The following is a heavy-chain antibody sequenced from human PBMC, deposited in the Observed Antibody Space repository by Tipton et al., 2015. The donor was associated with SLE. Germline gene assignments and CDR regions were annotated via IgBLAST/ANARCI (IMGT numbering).Heavy chain of an antibody. J-gene: IGHJ4*02. D-gene: IGHD4-17*01. CDR1: GYSLTSGYY. CDR2: IYHSGST. Sequence: TLSLTCAVSGYSLTSGYYWGWIRQSPGKGLEWIANIYHSGSTYYNPSLKSRVTISVDTSKNHFSLTLSSVTAADTAIYYCARGSDDSGDYGFDYWGQGTLVTVSS. V-gene: IGHV4-38-2*01. CDR3: ARGSDDSGDYGFDY.